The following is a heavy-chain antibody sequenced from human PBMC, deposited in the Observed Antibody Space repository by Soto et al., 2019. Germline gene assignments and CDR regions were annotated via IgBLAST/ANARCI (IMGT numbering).Heavy chain of an antibody. Sequence: SETLSLTCTVSGGSISSSSYYWGWIRQPPGKGLEWIGSIYYSGSTYYNPSLKSRVTISVDTSKNQFSLKLSSVTAADTAVYYCEANGYYYYGMEVWGQGTTVTVS. CDR1: GGSISSSSYY. CDR2: IYYSGST. V-gene: IGHV4-39*01. J-gene: IGHJ6*02. D-gene: IGHD1-1*01. CDR3: EANGYYYYGMEV.